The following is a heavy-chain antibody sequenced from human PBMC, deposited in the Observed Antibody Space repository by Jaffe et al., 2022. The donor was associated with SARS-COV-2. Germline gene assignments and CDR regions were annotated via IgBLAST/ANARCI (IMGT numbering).Heavy chain of an antibody. V-gene: IGHV3-23*01. Sequence: EVQLLESGGGLVQPGGSLRLSCEASGFTFSTYGVSWVRQAPGKGLEWVSSFIGGDRTTHYIDSVKGRFTISRDNSKNTMYLQMNSLRVEDTAVYYCAKLSGPPTAATGGDYWGQGTLVTVSS. J-gene: IGHJ4*02. CDR1: GFTFSTYG. CDR2: FIGGDRTT. CDR3: AKLSGPPTAATGGDY. D-gene: IGHD6-13*01.